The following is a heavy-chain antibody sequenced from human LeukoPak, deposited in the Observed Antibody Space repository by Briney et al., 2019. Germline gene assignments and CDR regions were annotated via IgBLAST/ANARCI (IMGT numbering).Heavy chain of an antibody. CDR2: ISGSGGST. J-gene: IGHJ4*02. D-gene: IGHD3-22*01. CDR3: AKDRSYYDSGGFRNFDY. Sequence: PGGSLRLSCAASGFTFSSYAMSWVRQAPGKGLEWVSAISGSGGSTYYADSVKGRFTISRDNSKNTLYLQMNSLRPEDTAVYYCAKDRSYYDSGGFRNFDYWGQGTLVTVSS. V-gene: IGHV3-23*01. CDR1: GFTFSSYA.